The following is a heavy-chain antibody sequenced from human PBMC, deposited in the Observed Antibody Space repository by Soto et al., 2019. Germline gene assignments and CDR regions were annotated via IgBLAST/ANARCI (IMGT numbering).Heavy chain of an antibody. Sequence: SETLSLTCAVYGGSFSGYYWSWICQPPGKGLEWIGEINHSGSTNYNPSLKSRVTISVDTSKNQFSLKLSSVTAADTAVYYCARGGNMYSSSPVDYWGQGTLVTVS. V-gene: IGHV4-34*01. CDR3: ARGGNMYSSSPVDY. J-gene: IGHJ4*02. D-gene: IGHD6-13*01. CDR1: GGSFSGYY. CDR2: INHSGST.